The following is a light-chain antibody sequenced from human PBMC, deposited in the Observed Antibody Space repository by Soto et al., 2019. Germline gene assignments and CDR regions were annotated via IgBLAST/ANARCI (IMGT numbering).Light chain of an antibody. V-gene: IGKV3-15*01. CDR2: AAS. CDR3: LQHKSWPFT. Sequence: EIVMTQSPATLSVSPGERATLSCRASQSVSSSLAWFQQKPGQAPRLLIYAASARATGIAARLSGSGSGTEFTLTLSSLQSEDFAVYYCLQHKSWPFTFGQGTKLEIK. CDR1: QSVSSS. J-gene: IGKJ2*01.